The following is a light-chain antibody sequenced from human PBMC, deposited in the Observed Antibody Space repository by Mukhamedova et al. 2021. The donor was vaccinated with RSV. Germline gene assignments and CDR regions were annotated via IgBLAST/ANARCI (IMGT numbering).Light chain of an antibody. CDR2: SAS. J-gene: IGKJ4*01. CDR3: QRYNNAHALS. Sequence: WYQRRVHGKVPKLLIYSASTLQSGVPSRFSGGGSGTDFTLTISGLQAEDVGTYYCQRYNNAHALSFGGGTKVEIK. V-gene: IGKV1-27*01.